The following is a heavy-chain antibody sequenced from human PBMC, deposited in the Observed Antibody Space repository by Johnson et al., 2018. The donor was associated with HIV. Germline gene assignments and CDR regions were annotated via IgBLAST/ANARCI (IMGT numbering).Heavy chain of an antibody. CDR3: AREEVTIFGVAYDAFDI. V-gene: IGHV3-66*01. CDR1: GFTFSDYY. CDR2: ISGGST. J-gene: IGHJ3*02. Sequence: MLLVESGGGVVQPGRSLRLSCAASGFTFSDYYMSWIRQAPGKGLEWVSSISGGSTYYADSRQGRFTISRDNSKNTLYLQMNSLRAEDTAVYYCAREEVTIFGVAYDAFDIWGQGTMVTVSS. D-gene: IGHD3-3*01.